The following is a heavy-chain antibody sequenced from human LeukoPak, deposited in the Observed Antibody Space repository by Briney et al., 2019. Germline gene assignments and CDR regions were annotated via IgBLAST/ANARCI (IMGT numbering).Heavy chain of an antibody. CDR1: GGSINSYY. V-gene: IGHV4-59*08. D-gene: IGHD4-17*01. CDR2: IYYTGNT. Sequence: PSETLSLNCSVSGGSINSYYWSWIRQPPGKGPEWIGYIYYTGNTNYNPSLKSRVTISVDASKNQFSLRLTSLTAADTAVYYCARAGLNDYGASYYFDYWGQGTLVTVSS. CDR3: ARAGLNDYGASYYFDY. J-gene: IGHJ4*02.